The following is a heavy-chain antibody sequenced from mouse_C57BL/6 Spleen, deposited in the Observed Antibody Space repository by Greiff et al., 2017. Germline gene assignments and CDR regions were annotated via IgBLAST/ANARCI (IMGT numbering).Heavy chain of an antibody. CDR1: GFTFSSYA. J-gene: IGHJ3*01. D-gene: IGHD3-2*02. CDR2: ISSGGDSI. CDR3: TRESTAQVWFAY. Sequence: EVQVVESGEGLVKPGGSLKLSCAASGFTFSSYAMSWVRQTPEKRLEWVAYISSGGDSIYYADTVKGRFTISRDNARNTLYLQMSSLKSEDTAMYYCTRESTAQVWFAYWGQGTLVTVSA. V-gene: IGHV5-9-1*02.